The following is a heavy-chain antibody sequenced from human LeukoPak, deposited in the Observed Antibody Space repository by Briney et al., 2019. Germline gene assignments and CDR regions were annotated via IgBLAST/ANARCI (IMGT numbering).Heavy chain of an antibody. CDR1: GGSISSSNW. V-gene: IGHV4-4*02. CDR2: IYHSGST. Sequence: PSETLSLTCAVSGGSISSSNWWSWVRQPPGKGLEWIGEIYHSGSTNYNPSLKSRVTISVDKSKNQFSLKLSSVTAADTAVYYCACDCIAVAGKDYWGQGTLVTVSS. J-gene: IGHJ4*02. D-gene: IGHD6-19*01. CDR3: ACDCIAVAGKDY.